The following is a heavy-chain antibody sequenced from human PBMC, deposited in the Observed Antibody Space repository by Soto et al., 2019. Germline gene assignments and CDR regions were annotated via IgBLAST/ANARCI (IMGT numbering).Heavy chain of an antibody. Sequence: GGSLRLSCAASGFTVSSNYMSWVRQAPGKGLEWVSVIYSGGSTYYADSVKGRFTISRHNSKNTLYLQMNSLRAEDTAVYYCASSLGVRWVGELLYVPPHPRHYYYMDVWGKGTTVTVSS. D-gene: IGHD3-10*01. J-gene: IGHJ6*03. CDR2: IYSGGST. CDR1: GFTVSSNY. V-gene: IGHV3-53*04. CDR3: ASSLGVRWVGELLYVPPHPRHYYYMDV.